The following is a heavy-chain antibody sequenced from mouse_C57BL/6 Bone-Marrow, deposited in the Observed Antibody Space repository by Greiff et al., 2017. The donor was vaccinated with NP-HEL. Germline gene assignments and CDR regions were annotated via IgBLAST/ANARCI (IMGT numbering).Heavy chain of an antibody. V-gene: IGHV4-1*01. D-gene: IGHD4-1*01. CDR3: ARPLLTGTRLAY. J-gene: IGHJ3*01. Sequence: EVQLQQSGGGLVQPGGSLKLSCAASGIDFSRYWMSWVRRAPGKGLEWIGEINPDSSTINYAPSLKDKFIISRDNAKNTLYLQMSKVRSEDTALYYCARPLLTGTRLAYWGQGTLVTVSA. CDR1: GIDFSRYW. CDR2: INPDSSTI.